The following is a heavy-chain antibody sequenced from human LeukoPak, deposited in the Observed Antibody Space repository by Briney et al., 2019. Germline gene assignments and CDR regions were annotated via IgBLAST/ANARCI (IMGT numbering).Heavy chain of an antibody. CDR3: ARVGLEWLLYGAFDI. D-gene: IGHD3-3*01. Sequence: PGGSLRLSCAASGFTFSRYSMVWVRQAPGKGLEWEAVISYDGSNKYYADSVKGRFTISRDNSKNTLYLQMNSLRAEDTAVYHCARVGLEWLLYGAFDIWGQGAMVTVSS. CDR2: ISYDGSNK. CDR1: GFTFSRYS. V-gene: IGHV3-30-3*01. J-gene: IGHJ3*02.